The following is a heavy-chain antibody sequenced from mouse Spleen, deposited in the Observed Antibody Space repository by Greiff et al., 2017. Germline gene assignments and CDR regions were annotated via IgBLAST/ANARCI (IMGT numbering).Heavy chain of an antibody. CDR1: GYSITSGYY. Sequence: EVKLMESGPGLVKPSQSLSLTCSVTGYSITSGYYWNWIRQFPGNKLEWMGYISYDGSNNYNPSLKNRISITRDTSKNQFFLKLNSVTTEDTATYYCARQVLILTFFAYWGQGTLVTVSA. J-gene: IGHJ3*01. CDR2: ISYDGSN. CDR3: ARQVLILTFFAY. V-gene: IGHV3-6*01.